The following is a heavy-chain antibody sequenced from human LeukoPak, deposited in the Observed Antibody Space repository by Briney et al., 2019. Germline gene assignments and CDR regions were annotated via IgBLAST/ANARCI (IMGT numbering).Heavy chain of an antibody. V-gene: IGHV3-21*01. Sequence: GGSLRLSCAASGFTFSSYSMNWVRQAPGKGLEWVSSISSSSSYIYYADSVKGRFTISRDNAKNSLYLQMNGLRAEDTAVYYCARANGGSGSSLDLDYWGQGTLVTVSS. CDR2: ISSSSSYI. CDR1: GFTFSSYS. CDR3: ARANGGSGSSLDLDY. J-gene: IGHJ4*02. D-gene: IGHD3-10*01.